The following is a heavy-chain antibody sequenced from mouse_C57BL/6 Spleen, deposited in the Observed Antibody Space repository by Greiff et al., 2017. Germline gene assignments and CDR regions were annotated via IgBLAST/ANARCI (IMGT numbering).Heavy chain of an antibody. CDR3: ANSAGTGDYFDY. CDR2: INPGSGGT. V-gene: IGHV1-54*01. D-gene: IGHD3-3*01. Sequence: VQLQQSGAELVRPGTSVKVSCKASGYAFTNYLIEWVKQRPGQGLEWIGVINPGSGGTNYNEKFKGKAKLTADKSSSTAYMQLSSLTSEDSAVYFCANSAGTGDYFDYWGQGTTLTVSS. J-gene: IGHJ2*01. CDR1: GYAFTNYL.